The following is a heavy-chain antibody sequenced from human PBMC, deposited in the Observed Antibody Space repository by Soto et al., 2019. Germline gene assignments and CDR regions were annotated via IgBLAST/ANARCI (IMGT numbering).Heavy chain of an antibody. CDR1: GLSFNIYW. CDR2: INSDGSHT. J-gene: IGHJ6*02. Sequence: DVQLVESGGGVVQPGGSLRLSCAASGLSFNIYWMHWVRQVPGKGLVWIARINSDGSHTIYVDSVKGRFTISRDNAKXXXXXXXXXXXXXXXXVXXXXGXXAGLDVWGQGTTVTVSS. CDR3: XGXXAGLDV. V-gene: IGHV3-74*01.